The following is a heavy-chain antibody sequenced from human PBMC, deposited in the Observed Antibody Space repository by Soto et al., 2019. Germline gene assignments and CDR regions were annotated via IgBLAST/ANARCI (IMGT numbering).Heavy chain of an antibody. D-gene: IGHD2-21*01. CDR3: ARVVVVVIASGAFDI. J-gene: IGHJ3*02. Sequence: SETLSLTCAVYGGSFSGYYWSWIRQPPGKGLEWIGEINHSGSTNYNPSLKSRVTISVDTSKNQFSLKLSSVTAADTAVYYCARVVVVVIASGAFDIWGQGTMVTVSS. CDR2: INHSGST. CDR1: GGSFSGYY. V-gene: IGHV4-34*01.